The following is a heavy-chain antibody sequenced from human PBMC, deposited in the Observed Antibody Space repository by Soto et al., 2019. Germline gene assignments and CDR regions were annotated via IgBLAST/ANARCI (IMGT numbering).Heavy chain of an antibody. D-gene: IGHD3-10*01. CDR1: GGSISSGGYY. CDR2: SYYSGST. CDR3: ARESGYGSGSYDYYYCGMDV. Sequence: SETLSLTCTVSGGSISSGGYYWSWIRQHPGKGLEWIGYSYYSGSTYYNPSLKSRVTISVDTSKNQCSLKLSSVTAADTGVYYCARESGYGSGSYDYYYCGMDVWSEGTTVTVAS. J-gene: IGHJ6*04. V-gene: IGHV4-31*03.